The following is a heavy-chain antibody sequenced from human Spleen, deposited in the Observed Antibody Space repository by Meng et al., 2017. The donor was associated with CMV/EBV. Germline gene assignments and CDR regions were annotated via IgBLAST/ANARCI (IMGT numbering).Heavy chain of an antibody. CDR2: IRYDGSNK. Sequence: GESLKISCAASGFSVSTNFMSWVRQAPGKGLEWVAFIRYDGSNKYYADSVKGRFTISRDNSKNTLYLQMNSLRAEDTAVYYCAKDLVAEDYYYGMDVWGQGTTVTVSS. D-gene: IGHD6-6*01. V-gene: IGHV3-30*02. CDR1: GFSVSTNF. CDR3: AKDLVAEDYYYGMDV. J-gene: IGHJ6*02.